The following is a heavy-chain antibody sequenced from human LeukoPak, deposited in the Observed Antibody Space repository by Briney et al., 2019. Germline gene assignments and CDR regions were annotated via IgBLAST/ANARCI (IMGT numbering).Heavy chain of an antibody. CDR3: ARGVVRYFDWLYFDY. Sequence: SETLSLTCTVSGGSISSYYWSWIRQPPGKGLEWIGYIYYSGSTNYNPSLKSRVTISVDTSENQFSLKLSSVTAADTAVYYCARGVVRYFDWLYFDYWGQGTLVTVSS. CDR1: GGSISSYY. D-gene: IGHD3-9*01. J-gene: IGHJ4*02. V-gene: IGHV4-59*01. CDR2: IYYSGST.